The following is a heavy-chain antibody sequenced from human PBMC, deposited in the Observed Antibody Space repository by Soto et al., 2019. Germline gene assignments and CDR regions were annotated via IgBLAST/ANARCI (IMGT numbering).Heavy chain of an antibody. CDR3: ARALGSWGSYYFDH. V-gene: IGHV2-5*02. CDR1: GFSLDTWGVG. CDR2: IYWDDDK. Sequence: QITLKESGPTLVRPTQTLTLTCTVSGFSLDTWGVGVGWIRQPPGKAPEWLALIYWDDDKRYSPSLKNRLTITKDTSNNQVVLTVTHMDPVDTVTYSCARALGSWGSYYFDHWGQGTLVTVSS. J-gene: IGHJ4*02. D-gene: IGHD3-16*01.